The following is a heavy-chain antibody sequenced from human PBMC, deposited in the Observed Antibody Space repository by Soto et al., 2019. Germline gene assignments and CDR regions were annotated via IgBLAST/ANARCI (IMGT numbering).Heavy chain of an antibody. CDR3: ARDQNGSPYFDY. J-gene: IGHJ4*02. D-gene: IGHD1-26*01. V-gene: IGHV4-59*01. CDR1: GGSITSYY. CDR2: VFHSGIT. Sequence: SLTCTISGGSITSYYWSWIRQPPGKGLEWIGYVFHSGITGYNPSLKSRVTISVDASKNLFSLKLISVTAADTAVYYCARDQNGSPYFDYWGQGTLVTVSS.